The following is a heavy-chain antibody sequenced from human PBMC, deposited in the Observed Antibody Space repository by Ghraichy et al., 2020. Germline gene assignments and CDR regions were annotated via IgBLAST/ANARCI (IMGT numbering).Heavy chain of an antibody. V-gene: IGHV3-48*02. CDR1: GFTFSSYS. J-gene: IGHJ6*02. Sequence: GESMNTSCVGSGFTFSSYSMNWVRQSPGKGLEWVSYITSSSRTKSYADSVKGRFTISRDNAQNSLYLQMNSLRDEDTAVYYCARGSTVVRFFFYDGMDVWCQGTTVTVSS. CDR2: ITSSSRTK. D-gene: IGHD4-23*01. CDR3: ARGSTVVRFFFYDGMDV.